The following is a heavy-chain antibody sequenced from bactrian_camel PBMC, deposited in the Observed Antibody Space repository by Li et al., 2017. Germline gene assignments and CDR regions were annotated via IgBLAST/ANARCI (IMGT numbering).Heavy chain of an antibody. J-gene: IGHJ4*01. CDR1: GFDFGSYD. D-gene: IGHD1*01. CDR2: INSGGGSGGGFT. Sequence: DVQLVESGGGSVQPGGSLRLSCTASGFDFGSYDVSWVRQTPGKRLEWVSTINSGGGSGGGFTSYADSVKGRFTISRDNAKNTLSLQMNNLKPEDTAMYYCAADRGFAYNCDIALHSRGVRFDDEGQGTQVTVS. V-gene: IGHV3S40*01.